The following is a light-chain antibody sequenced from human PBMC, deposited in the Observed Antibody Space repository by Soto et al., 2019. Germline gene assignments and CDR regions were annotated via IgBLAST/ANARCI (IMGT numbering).Light chain of an antibody. V-gene: IGKV3-11*01. CDR2: DVS. J-gene: IGKJ4*01. CDR1: QTLCSF. Sequence: EIVLTHSPAILCLFPGARATLSCRASQTLCSFLAWYQQNPGQAPRLVISDVSYSASGVPVRFSGSGSGTDSTLTISSLAPDDFAVYYCQQRRDWPLTFGGGTKVEI. CDR3: QQRRDWPLT.